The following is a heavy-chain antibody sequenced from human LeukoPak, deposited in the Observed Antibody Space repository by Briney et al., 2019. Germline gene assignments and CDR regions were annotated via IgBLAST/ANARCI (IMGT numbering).Heavy chain of an antibody. Sequence: GGSLRLSCAASGFTFSGYSMNWVRQAPGKGLEWVSSISSSSIYIYYADSVKGRFTISRDNAKNSLYLQMNSLRAEDTAVYYCVRDFRDAFDIWGQGTMVTVSS. CDR2: ISSSSIYI. V-gene: IGHV3-21*01. CDR3: VRDFRDAFDI. CDR1: GFTFSGYS. J-gene: IGHJ3*02.